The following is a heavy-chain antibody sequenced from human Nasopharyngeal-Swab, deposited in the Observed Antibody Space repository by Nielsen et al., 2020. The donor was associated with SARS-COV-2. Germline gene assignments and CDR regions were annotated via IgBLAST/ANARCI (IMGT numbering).Heavy chain of an antibody. CDR2: ISSSSSYI. D-gene: IGHD7-27*01. J-gene: IGHJ6*02. V-gene: IGHV3-21*01. Sequence: VRQAPGKGLEWVSSISSSSSYIYYADSVKGRFTISRDNAKNSLYLQMNSLRAEETAGEDCARDRSNWGSYYYYYGMDVWGQGTTVTVSS. CDR3: ARDRSNWGSYYYYYGMDV.